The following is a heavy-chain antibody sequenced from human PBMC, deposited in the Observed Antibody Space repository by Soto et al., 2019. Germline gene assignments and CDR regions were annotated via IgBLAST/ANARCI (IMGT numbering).Heavy chain of an antibody. J-gene: IGHJ4*02. CDR3: ASERSAQYFDF. CDR1: GGTFSSHG. V-gene: IGHV1-69*06. D-gene: IGHD1-26*01. CDR2: IIPTFGTP. Sequence: QVQLVQSGTVVQRRGSSVKVSCQASGGTFSSHGMAWVRQAPGQGLEWMGGIIPTFGTPTYAPTFQGRVTITADTSTNTAYMALSSLRAEDTGVYYCASERSAQYFDFWGQGTLITVSS.